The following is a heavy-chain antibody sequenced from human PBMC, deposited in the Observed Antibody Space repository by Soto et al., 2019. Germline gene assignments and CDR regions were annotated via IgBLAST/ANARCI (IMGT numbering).Heavy chain of an antibody. J-gene: IGHJ6*02. CDR1: GFTFSSYE. Sequence: LRLSCAASGFTFSSYEMNWVRQAPGKGLEWVSYISSSGSTIYYADSVKGRFTISRDNAKNSLYLQMNSLRAEDTAVYYCARAYYDSSGYYPPYYYGMDVWGQGTTVTVSS. CDR3: ARAYYDSSGYYPPYYYGMDV. CDR2: ISSSGSTI. D-gene: IGHD3-22*01. V-gene: IGHV3-48*03.